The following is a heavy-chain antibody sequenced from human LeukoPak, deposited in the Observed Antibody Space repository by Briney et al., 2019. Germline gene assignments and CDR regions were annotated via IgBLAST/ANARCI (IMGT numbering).Heavy chain of an antibody. V-gene: IGHV3-53*01. CDR3: ARDWGRDYYDSSGYNWFDP. CDR2: IYSSVT. Sequence: GGSLRLSCTVSGFTVSSNSMSWVRQAPGKGLEWVSFIYSSVTHYSDSVKGRFTISRDNSRNTLFLQMNSLRAEDTAVYYCARDWGRDYYDSSGYNWFDPWGQGTLVTVSS. J-gene: IGHJ5*02. D-gene: IGHD3-22*01. CDR1: GFTVSSNS.